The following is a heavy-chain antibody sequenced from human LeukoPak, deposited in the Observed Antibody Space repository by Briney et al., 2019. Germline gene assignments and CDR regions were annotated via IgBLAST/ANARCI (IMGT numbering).Heavy chain of an antibody. D-gene: IGHD5-18*01. CDR2: IYYSGST. V-gene: IGHV4-4*02. J-gene: IGHJ4*02. CDR3: ARRRTSGYSYAEEEAPFDY. Sequence: SETLSLTCAVSGGSISSSNWWSWVRQPPGKGLEWIGSIYYSGSTNYNPSLKSRVTISVDTSKNQFSLKLSSVTAADTAVYYCARRRTSGYSYAEEEAPFDYWGQGTLVTVSS. CDR1: GGSISSSNW.